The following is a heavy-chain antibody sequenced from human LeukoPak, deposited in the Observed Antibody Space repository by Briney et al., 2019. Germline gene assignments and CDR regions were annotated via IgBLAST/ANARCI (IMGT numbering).Heavy chain of an antibody. CDR1: GDSISRDY. V-gene: IGHV3-7*01. CDR2: IKQDGSEK. CDR3: ARGPRYYYDSSGYSYFDY. D-gene: IGHD3-22*01. J-gene: IGHJ4*02. Sequence: PSETLSLTCTVSGDSISRDYWSWMRQPPGKGLEWVANIKQDGSEKYYVDSVKGRFTISRDNAKNSLYLQMNSLRAEDTAVYYCARGPRYYYDSSGYSYFDYWGQGTLVTVSS.